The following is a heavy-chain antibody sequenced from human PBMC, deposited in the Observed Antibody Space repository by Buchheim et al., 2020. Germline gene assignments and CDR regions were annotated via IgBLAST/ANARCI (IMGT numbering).Heavy chain of an antibody. D-gene: IGHD5-12*01. V-gene: IGHV1-46*01. Sequence: QVQLVQSGAEVKKPGASVKVSCKASGYTFTSYYMHWVRQAPGQGLEWMGIINPSGGSTSYAQKFQGRVTMTRDTSTSTVYMELSSLRSEDTAVYHCARGRIVATTRGRGWFDPWGQGTL. CDR1: GYTFTSYY. CDR2: INPSGGST. J-gene: IGHJ5*02. CDR3: ARGRIVATTRGRGWFDP.